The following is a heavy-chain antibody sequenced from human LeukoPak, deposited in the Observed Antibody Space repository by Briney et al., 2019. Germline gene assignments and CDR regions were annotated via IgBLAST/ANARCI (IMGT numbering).Heavy chain of an antibody. CDR3: ARGASGWYYSVDY. CDR2: ISGYNGDT. CDR1: GYTFTSYG. V-gene: IGHV1-18*01. D-gene: IGHD6-19*01. J-gene: IGHJ4*02. Sequence: ASVTVSCTASGYTFTSYGISWVRQAPGQGLEWMGYISGYNGDTHYAQKLQGRVTMTTDTSTSIAYMELRSLRSDDTAVYYCARGASGWYYSVDYWGQGTLVTVSS.